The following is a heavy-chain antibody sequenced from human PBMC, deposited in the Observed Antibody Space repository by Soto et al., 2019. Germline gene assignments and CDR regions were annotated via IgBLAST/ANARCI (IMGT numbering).Heavy chain of an antibody. CDR1: GFSLSTSGLG. CDR2: LYWDDSK. CDR3: AKKCQENSHIEY. V-gene: IGHV2-5*02. J-gene: IGHJ4*02. Sequence: QITLKESGPTLVRPTQTLTLTCAFSGFSLSTSGLGVGWIRQPPGKALEWLAVLYWDDSKHYSPSLRSRIPITNDSSKNQVFLTMTNIDTTDTGTYYCAKKCQENSHIEYWGQGTLVTVSS. D-gene: IGHD1-7*01.